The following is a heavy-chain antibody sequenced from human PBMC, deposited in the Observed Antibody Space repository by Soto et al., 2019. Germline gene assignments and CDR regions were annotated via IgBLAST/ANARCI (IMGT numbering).Heavy chain of an antibody. CDR1: GGSFSGYY. J-gene: IGHJ4*02. CDR2: INHSGST. Sequence: SETLSLTCAVYGGSFSGYYWSWIRQPPGKGLEWIGEINHSGSTNYNPSLKSRVTISVDTSKNQFSLKLSSVTAADTAVYYCASYLEYYDILTDYWGQGTLVTVSS. D-gene: IGHD3-9*01. CDR3: ASYLEYYDILTDY. V-gene: IGHV4-34*01.